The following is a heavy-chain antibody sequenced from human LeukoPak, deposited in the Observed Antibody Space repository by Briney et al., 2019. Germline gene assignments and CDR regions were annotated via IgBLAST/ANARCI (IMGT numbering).Heavy chain of an antibody. Sequence: ASVKLSCKASGYSFTDYHMHWVRQAPGQGLEWMGWINPKSGGTDYAQKFQGRITMTRATSISTTYMELSRLISDDTAMYYCATGRQWLVGGDWFDPWGQGTLVTVSS. D-gene: IGHD6-19*01. J-gene: IGHJ5*02. CDR3: ATGRQWLVGGDWFDP. V-gene: IGHV1-2*02. CDR1: GYSFTDYH. CDR2: INPKSGGT.